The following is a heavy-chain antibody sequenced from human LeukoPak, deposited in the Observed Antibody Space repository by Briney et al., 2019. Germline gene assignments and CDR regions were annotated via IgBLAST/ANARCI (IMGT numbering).Heavy chain of an antibody. CDR3: ASWKTYGDEFDY. CDR2: ISSSSSYI. CDR1: GFTFSSYS. Sequence: SGGSLRLSCAASGFTFSSYSMDWVRQAPGKGLEWVSSISSSSSYIYYADSVKGRFTISRDNAKNSLYLQMNSLRAEDTAVYYCASWKTYGDEFDYWGQGTLVTVS. V-gene: IGHV3-21*01. D-gene: IGHD4-17*01. J-gene: IGHJ4*02.